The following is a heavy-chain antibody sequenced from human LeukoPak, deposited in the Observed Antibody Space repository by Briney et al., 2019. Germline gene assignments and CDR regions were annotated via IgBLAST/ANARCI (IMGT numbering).Heavy chain of an antibody. J-gene: IGHJ4*02. CDR2: SRNKAKSYTP. CDR1: GITFSDHY. CDR3: ARSVDD. Sequence: GGSLRLSCAASGITFSDHYMQWVRQAPGKGLEWVGHSRNKAKSYTPEYAASVKGTFTISRDESKNSLYLQMNSLKTEDTAVYYCARSVDDWGQGNLVTVSS. V-gene: IGHV3-72*01.